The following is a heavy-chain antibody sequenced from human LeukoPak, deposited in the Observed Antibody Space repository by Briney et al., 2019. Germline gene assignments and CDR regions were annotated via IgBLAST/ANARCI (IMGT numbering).Heavy chain of an antibody. J-gene: IGHJ4*02. CDR3: ARDKSNGIGIVY. D-gene: IGHD1-26*01. Sequence: ASVKVSCKASGYTFRNYYIHWVQQAPGHGLEYMGWINFNRGDTNYAEKFQGRVTMTRDTSIDTVYMDLSSLRSDDTALYYCARDKSNGIGIVYWGQGTPVTVSS. CDR2: INFNRGDT. CDR1: GYTFRNYY. V-gene: IGHV1-2*02.